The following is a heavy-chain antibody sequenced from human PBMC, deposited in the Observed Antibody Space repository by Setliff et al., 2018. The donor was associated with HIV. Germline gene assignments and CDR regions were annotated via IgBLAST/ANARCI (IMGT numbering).Heavy chain of an antibody. CDR1: GFTFSSYW. Sequence: GGSLRLSCAASGFTFSSYWMHWVRQAPEKGLVWFSHINNDGTDTIYADSVKGRFTNSRDNAKNTLYLQMNSLRAEDTAVYYCARGVRGVVNGMDVWGQGTTVTVSS. D-gene: IGHD3-10*01. CDR2: INNDGTDT. J-gene: IGHJ6*02. V-gene: IGHV3-74*01. CDR3: ARGVRGVVNGMDV.